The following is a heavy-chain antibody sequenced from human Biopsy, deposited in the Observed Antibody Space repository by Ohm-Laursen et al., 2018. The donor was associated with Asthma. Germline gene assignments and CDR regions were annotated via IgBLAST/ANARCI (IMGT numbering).Heavy chain of an antibody. J-gene: IGHJ4*01. CDR2: IYGNDDR. V-gene: IGHV2-5*01. CDR3: ARAVQSDDFVTGYYNSYFDF. D-gene: IGHD3-9*01. CDR1: GFSLINSGVG. Sequence: TQTLTLTGSFSGFSLINSGVGVGWIRQPPGKAPEWLALIYGNDDRDYSQSLKSRLTITKDTSRRQVVLKMTNMDPVDTGTYFCARAVQSDDFVTGYYNSYFDFWGQGSMVSVSS.